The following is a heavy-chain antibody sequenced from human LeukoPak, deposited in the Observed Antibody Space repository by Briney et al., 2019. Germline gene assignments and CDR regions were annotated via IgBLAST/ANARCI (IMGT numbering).Heavy chain of an antibody. CDR3: ARTGKTGYSSSWSSAHMDV. J-gene: IGHJ6*03. Sequence: GGSLRLSCAASGFTFDDYGMSWVRQAPGKGLEWVSGINWNGGSTGYADSVKGRFTISRDNAKNSLYLQMNSLRAEDTALYYCARTGKTGYSSSWSSAHMDVWGKGTTVTVSS. V-gene: IGHV3-20*04. CDR1: GFTFDDYG. D-gene: IGHD6-13*01. CDR2: INWNGGST.